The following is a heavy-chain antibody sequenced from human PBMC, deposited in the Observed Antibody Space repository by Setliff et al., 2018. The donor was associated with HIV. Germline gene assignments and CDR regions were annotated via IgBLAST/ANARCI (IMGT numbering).Heavy chain of an antibody. J-gene: IGHJ6*02. CDR1: GGSISGSSYF. CDR3: ARDWAAPYYYGMDV. Sequence: PSETLSLTCTVSGGSISGSSYFLAWIRQPPGRGLEWIGSISYSGSTSYNPSLESRVTISIDTSKNQLSLKLSSVTAADTAVYYCARDWAAPYYYGMDVWGQGTTVTVS. CDR2: ISYSGST. V-gene: IGHV4-39*07. D-gene: IGHD3-16*01.